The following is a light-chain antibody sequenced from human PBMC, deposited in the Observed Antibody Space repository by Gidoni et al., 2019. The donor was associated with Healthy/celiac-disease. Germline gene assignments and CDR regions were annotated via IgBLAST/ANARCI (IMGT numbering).Light chain of an antibody. Sequence: EIVLTQSPGTLSLSPGERATLSCRASQSVRSSYLAWYQQKPGQAPRLLIYGASSRATGIPDRVSGSGSGTDFTLTISRLEPEDFAVYYCQQYGSSRGTFXGXTKVEIK. J-gene: IGKJ4*01. V-gene: IGKV3-20*01. CDR2: GAS. CDR3: QQYGSSRGT. CDR1: QSVRSSY.